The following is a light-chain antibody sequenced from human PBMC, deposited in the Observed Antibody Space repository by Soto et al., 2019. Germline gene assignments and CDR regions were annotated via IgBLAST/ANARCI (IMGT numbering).Light chain of an antibody. Sequence: DIQMTQSPSTLSASVGDRVTITCRASQSISSLLAWYQQKPGKPPKLLIYDASTLEGGVPSRFSGSGSGTEFTLTISSLQPDDFATYYCRQYSSYSTFGQGTKVEIK. J-gene: IGKJ1*01. V-gene: IGKV1-5*01. CDR3: RQYSSYST. CDR2: DAS. CDR1: QSISSL.